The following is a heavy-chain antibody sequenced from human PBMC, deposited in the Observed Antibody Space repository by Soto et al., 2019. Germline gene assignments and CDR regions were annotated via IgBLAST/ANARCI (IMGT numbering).Heavy chain of an antibody. Sequence: PSETLSLTCTVSGASISTSSYYWGWIRQPPGKGLEWIGSIYYSGSTYYNPSLKSPVTISVDTSKNQFSLKLSSVTAADTAVYYCARYYYFGSGSYQYYFDYWGQGTLVTVSS. CDR1: GASISTSSYY. D-gene: IGHD3-10*01. CDR2: IYYSGST. CDR3: ARYYYFGSGSYQYYFDY. J-gene: IGHJ4*02. V-gene: IGHV4-39*01.